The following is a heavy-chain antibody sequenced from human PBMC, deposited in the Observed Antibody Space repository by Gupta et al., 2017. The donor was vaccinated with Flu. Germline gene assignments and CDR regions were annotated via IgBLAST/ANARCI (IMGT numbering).Heavy chain of an antibody. Sequence: GFNFSSDAMGWVRQAPGKGLEWVSAISGSGISTYYADSVKGRFTISRDNSKNTLFLQLNSLRAGDTAVYYCTPSTPGSVTYWGQGTLVTVSS. D-gene: IGHD4-4*01. CDR2: ISGSGIST. J-gene: IGHJ4*02. CDR3: TPSTPGSVTY. V-gene: IGHV3-23*01. CDR1: GFNFSSDA.